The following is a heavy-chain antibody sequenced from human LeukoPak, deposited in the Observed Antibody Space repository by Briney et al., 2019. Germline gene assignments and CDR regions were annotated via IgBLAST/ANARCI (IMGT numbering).Heavy chain of an antibody. Sequence: GGSLRLSCAASGFTFSDYYMSWIRQAPGKGLEWVSYISSSGSTIYYADSVKGRFTISRDNAKNSLYLQMNSLRAEDTAVYYCAKGSGTLLAAAATVDYWGQGILVTVSS. D-gene: IGHD6-13*01. CDR1: GFTFSDYY. CDR2: ISSSGSTI. CDR3: AKGSGTLLAAAATVDY. V-gene: IGHV3-11*01. J-gene: IGHJ4*02.